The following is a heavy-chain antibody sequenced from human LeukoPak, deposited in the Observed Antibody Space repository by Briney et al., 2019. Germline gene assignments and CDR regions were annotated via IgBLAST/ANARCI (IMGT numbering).Heavy chain of an antibody. V-gene: IGHV3-66*01. CDR3: ASLMWGYRRGIGY. CDR1: GFTVSSNY. CDR2: IYSGGST. D-gene: IGHD5-12*01. J-gene: IGHJ4*02. Sequence: PGGSLRLSCAASGFTVSSNYMSWVRQAPGKGLEWVSVIYSGGSTYYADSVKGRFTISRDNSKNTLYLQMNSLRAEDTVVYYCASLMWGYRRGIGYWGQGTLVTVSS.